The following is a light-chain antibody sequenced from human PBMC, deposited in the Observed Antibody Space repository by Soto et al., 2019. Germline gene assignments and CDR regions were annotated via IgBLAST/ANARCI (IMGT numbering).Light chain of an antibody. J-gene: IGLJ1*01. CDR3: AAWDDSLNGSYV. CDR2: SNN. CDR1: SSNIGSYT. V-gene: IGLV1-44*01. Sequence: QSVLTQPPSASGTPGQRVTISCSGSSSNIGSYTVNWYQQLPGTAPKLLIYSNNQRPSGVPDRFSGSKSGTSASLAISGLQSEDEADYYCAAWDDSLNGSYVFGTGTKLTVL.